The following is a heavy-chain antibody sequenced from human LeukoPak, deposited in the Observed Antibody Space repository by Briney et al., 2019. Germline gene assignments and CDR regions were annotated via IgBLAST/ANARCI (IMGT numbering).Heavy chain of an antibody. Sequence: PGGSLRLSCAASGFTFSNAWINWVRQAPGKGLEWVGRIKSKTDGGTTDYAAPVKGRFTISRDDSKTTLYLRMNSLKTEDTAVYYCTTEPPTVTTIYYYGMDVWGQGTTVTVSS. D-gene: IGHD4-11*01. CDR3: TTEPPTVTTIYYYGMDV. CDR2: IKSKTDGGTT. J-gene: IGHJ6*02. CDR1: GFTFSNAW. V-gene: IGHV3-15*07.